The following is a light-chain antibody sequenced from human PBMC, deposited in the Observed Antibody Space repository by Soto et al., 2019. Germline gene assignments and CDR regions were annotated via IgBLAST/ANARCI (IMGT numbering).Light chain of an antibody. CDR3: SSYTSSSTLVV. V-gene: IGLV2-14*01. Sequence: QSVLNQPASVSGSPGQSITISCTGTSSDVGGYNYVSWYQQHPGKAPKLMIYEVSNRPSGVSNRFSGSKSGNTASLTISGLQAEDEADYYCSSYTSSSTLVVFGGGTQETVL. J-gene: IGLJ2*01. CDR1: SSDVGGYNY. CDR2: EVS.